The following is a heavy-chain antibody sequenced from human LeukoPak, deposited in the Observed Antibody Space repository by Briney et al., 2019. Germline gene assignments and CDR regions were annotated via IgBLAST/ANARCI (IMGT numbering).Heavy chain of an antibody. V-gene: IGHV1-69*13. Sequence: ASVKVSCKASGGTFSSYAISWVRQAPGQGLEWMGGIIPIFGTANYAQKFQGRVTITADVSTSTAYIELSSLSSEETAVYYCASIDGYYFRLRQWGQGTLVTVSS. J-gene: IGHJ4*02. CDR3: ASIDGYYFRLRQ. CDR2: IIPIFGTA. D-gene: IGHD5-24*01. CDR1: GGTFSSYA.